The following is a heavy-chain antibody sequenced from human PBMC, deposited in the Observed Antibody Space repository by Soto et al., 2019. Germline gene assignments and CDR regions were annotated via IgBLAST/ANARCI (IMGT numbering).Heavy chain of an antibody. CDR3: GRGRCIVSTVTAFDY. Sequence: ARSMRLSCSAAGFTSSTYGMHCDRPAPGKGLEWVALIWYDGRKKAYANSVTGRFTISRDNSKHTLCLQMNSLRAAGPAVYYCGRGRCIVSTVTAFDYWGQGTPVTVSS. J-gene: IGHJ4*02. CDR1: GFTSSTYG. V-gene: IGHV3-33*01. CDR2: IWYDGRKK. D-gene: IGHD1-26*01.